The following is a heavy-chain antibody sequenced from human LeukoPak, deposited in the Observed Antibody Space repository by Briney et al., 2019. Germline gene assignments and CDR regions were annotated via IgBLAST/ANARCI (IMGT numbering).Heavy chain of an antibody. J-gene: IGHJ4*02. Sequence: GASVKVSCKASGYTFTSYGISWVRQAPGQGLEWMGWIIPKSGDTSYAPKFEGRVTMTRDTSISTVYMELSSLRSDDTAVYYCARGPSSDGWFYWGQGTLVTVSS. CDR2: IIPKSGDT. CDR1: GYTFTSYG. CDR3: ARGPSSDGWFY. D-gene: IGHD5-24*01. V-gene: IGHV1-18*01.